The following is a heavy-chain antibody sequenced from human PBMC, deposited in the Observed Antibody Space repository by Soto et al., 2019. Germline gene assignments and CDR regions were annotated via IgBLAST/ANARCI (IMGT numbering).Heavy chain of an antibody. J-gene: IGHJ4*02. CDR2: ISAYNGNT. CDR1: GYTFTSYG. Sequence: QVQLVQSGAEVKKPGASVKVSCKASGYTFTSYGISWVRQAPGQGLEWMGWISAYNGNTNYAQKLQGRVTMTTDTSTSTAYMELRSLRSDDTAVYYCARSYYYDSSGYYQRPPFDYWGQGTLVTVSS. V-gene: IGHV1-18*01. D-gene: IGHD3-22*01. CDR3: ARSYYYDSSGYYQRPPFDY.